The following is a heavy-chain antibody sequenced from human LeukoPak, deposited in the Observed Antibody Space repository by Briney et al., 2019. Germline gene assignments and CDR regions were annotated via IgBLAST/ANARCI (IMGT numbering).Heavy chain of an antibody. D-gene: IGHD3-16*02. Sequence: GGSLRLSCAASGFTFSSYGMHWVRQAPGKGLEWVAVISYDGSNKYYADSVKGRFAISRDNSKNTLYLQMNSLRAEDTAVYYCAKDLLYSDVWGSYRPNPLDYWGQGTLVTVSS. J-gene: IGHJ4*02. CDR2: ISYDGSNK. CDR1: GFTFSSYG. CDR3: AKDLLYSDVWGSYRPNPLDY. V-gene: IGHV3-30*18.